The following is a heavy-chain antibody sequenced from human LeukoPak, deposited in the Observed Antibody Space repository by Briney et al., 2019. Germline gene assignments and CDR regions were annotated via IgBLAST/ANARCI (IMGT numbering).Heavy chain of an antibody. V-gene: IGHV4-61*01. CDR3: ARGRYQFGELSYFDY. D-gene: IGHD3-10*01. CDR2: IYYSGST. Sequence: SETLSLTCTVSGGSVRSGNYFWSWIRQPPGKALEWIGHIYYSGSTKYNPSLKSRVTISVDTSKNQFSLKLSSLTAADTAVYYCARGRYQFGELSYFDYWGQGTLVTVSS. J-gene: IGHJ4*02. CDR1: GGSVRSGNYF.